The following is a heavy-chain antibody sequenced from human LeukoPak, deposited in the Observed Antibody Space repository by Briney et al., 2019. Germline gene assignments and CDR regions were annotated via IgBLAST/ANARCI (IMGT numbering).Heavy chain of an antibody. D-gene: IGHD3-16*01. Sequence: GGSLRLSCAASRFTFSNFGMSWVRQAPGKGLEWVSAISGSGGSTYYADSVKGRFTISRDNAQNSLYLQMNGLRVEDTAVYYCTRRLDDWGQGTLVTVSS. V-gene: IGHV3-23*01. CDR1: RFTFSNFG. CDR2: ISGSGGST. CDR3: TRRLDD. J-gene: IGHJ4*02.